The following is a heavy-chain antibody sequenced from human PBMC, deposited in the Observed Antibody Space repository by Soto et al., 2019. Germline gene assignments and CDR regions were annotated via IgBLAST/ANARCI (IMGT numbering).Heavy chain of an antibody. V-gene: IGHV4-59*01. D-gene: IGHD1-1*01. J-gene: IGHJ5*02. CDR1: GGSISSYY. CDR3: ARLREDWKPEWFDP. Sequence: SETLSLTCTVSGGSISSYYWSWIRQPPGKGLEWIGYIYYSGSTNYNPSLKSRVTISVDTSKNQFSLKLSSVTAADTAVYYCARLREDWKPEWFDPWGQGTLVTVYS. CDR2: IYYSGST.